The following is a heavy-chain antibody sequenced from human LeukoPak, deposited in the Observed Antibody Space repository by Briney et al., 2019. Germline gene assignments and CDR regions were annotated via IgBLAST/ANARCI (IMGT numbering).Heavy chain of an antibody. CDR3: AQSGGTDA. J-gene: IGHJ6*02. V-gene: IGHV3-74*01. Sequence: GGSLRLSCAASGFTFSRFSMHWVRQVPGKGLVWISRISVDGSSTNYADSVKGRFTISRDNSKNTLYLQMNSLRAEDTAVYYCAQSGGTDAWGQGTTVTVSS. CDR1: GFTFSRFS. CDR2: ISVDGSST.